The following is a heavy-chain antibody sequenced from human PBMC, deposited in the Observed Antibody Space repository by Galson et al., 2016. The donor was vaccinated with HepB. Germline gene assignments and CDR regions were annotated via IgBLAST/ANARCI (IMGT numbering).Heavy chain of an antibody. D-gene: IGHD4-17*01. CDR1: GGSFSGYY. V-gene: IGHV4-34*01. CDR3: ARGDNPDYGDYASAYYYMDV. Sequence: ETLSLTCAVYGGSFSGYYWSCIRQPPGKGLEWIGEINHSGSTNYTPSLKSRVTISVDTSKNQFSLKLRSVTAADPAVYYCARGDNPDYGDYASAYYYMDVWGKGTTVTVSS. CDR2: INHSGST. J-gene: IGHJ6*03.